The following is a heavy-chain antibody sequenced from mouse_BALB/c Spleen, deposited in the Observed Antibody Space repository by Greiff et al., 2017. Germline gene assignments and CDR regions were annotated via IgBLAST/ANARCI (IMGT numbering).Heavy chain of an antibody. CDR3: ARDRGNYDAMDY. Sequence: EVKLVESGGGLVQPGGSLKLSCAASGFTFSSYGMSWVRQTPDKRLELVATINSNGGSTYYPDSVKGRFTISRDNAKNTLYLQMSSLKSEDTAMYYCARDRGNYDAMDYGGQGTSVTVSS. V-gene: IGHV5-6-3*01. CDR2: INSNGGST. J-gene: IGHJ4*01. D-gene: IGHD2-1*01. CDR1: GFTFSSYG.